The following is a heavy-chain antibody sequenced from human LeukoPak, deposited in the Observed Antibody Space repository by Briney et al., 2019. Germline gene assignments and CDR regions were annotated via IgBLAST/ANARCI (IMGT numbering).Heavy chain of an antibody. CDR2: ISGSGGST. D-gene: IGHD3-22*01. V-gene: IGHV3-23*01. J-gene: IGHJ4*02. Sequence: LGGSLRLSCAASGFTFSSYAMSWVRQAPGKGLEWVSAISGSGGSTYYADSVKGRFTTSRDNSKNTLCLQMNSLRAEDTAVYYCAKDLEYYDSSGYFDYWGQGTLVTVSS. CDR3: AKDLEYYDSSGYFDY. CDR1: GFTFSSYA.